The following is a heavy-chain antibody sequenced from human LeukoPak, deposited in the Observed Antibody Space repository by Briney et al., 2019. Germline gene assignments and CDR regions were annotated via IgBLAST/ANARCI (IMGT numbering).Heavy chain of an antibody. J-gene: IGHJ5*02. V-gene: IGHV1-69*01. Sequence: GASVKVSCKASGGTFSSYAISWVRQAPGQGLEWMGGIIPIFGPANYAQKFQGRVTITADESTSPAYMELSSLRSEDTAVYYCASEIVGATTNWFDPWGQGTLVTVSS. CDR2: IIPIFGPA. CDR1: GGTFSSYA. CDR3: ASEIVGATTNWFDP. D-gene: IGHD1-26*01.